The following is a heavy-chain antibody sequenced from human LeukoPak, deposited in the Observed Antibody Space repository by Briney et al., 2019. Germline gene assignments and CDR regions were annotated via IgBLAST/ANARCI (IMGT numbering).Heavy chain of an antibody. CDR1: GGTFSSYA. V-gene: IGHV1-69*05. D-gene: IGHD6-6*01. CDR2: IIPIFGTA. CDR3: AREVVAARLGWFDP. J-gene: IGHJ5*02. Sequence: GASVKVSCKASGGTFSSYAISWVRQAPGRGLEWMGGIIPIFGTANYAQKFQGRVTITTDESTSTAYMELSSLRSEDTAVYYCAREVVAARLGWFDPWGQGTLVTVSS.